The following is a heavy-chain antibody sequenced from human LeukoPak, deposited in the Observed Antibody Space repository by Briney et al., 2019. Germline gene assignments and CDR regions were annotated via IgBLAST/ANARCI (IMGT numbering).Heavy chain of an antibody. V-gene: IGHV4-38-2*02. Sequence: SETLSLTCTVSGYSLSSGYYWGWIRQPPGKGLEWIGSIYHSGSTYYNPSLKSRVTISVDTSKNQFSLKLSSVTAADTAVYYCARVAVTSYNPYTNFDYWGQGTLVTVSS. J-gene: IGHJ4*02. D-gene: IGHD1-1*01. CDR1: GYSLSSGYY. CDR3: ARVAVTSYNPYTNFDY. CDR2: IYHSGST.